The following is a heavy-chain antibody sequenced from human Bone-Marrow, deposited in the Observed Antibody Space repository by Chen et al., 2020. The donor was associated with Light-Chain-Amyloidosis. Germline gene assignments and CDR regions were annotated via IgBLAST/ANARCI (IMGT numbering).Heavy chain of an antibody. V-gene: IGHV4-59*08. CDR1: GAPISIYY. CDR3: ARRADGYNFAY. J-gene: IGHJ4*02. D-gene: IGHD5-12*01. Sequence: QVQLQESGPGLVKPPETLPPTGPVPGAPISIYYWSWIRQPPGKGLEWIRYIYSSGNSNYNPSLKSRVTISIDTSKNPFSLKLSSVTSADTAVYYCARRADGYNFAYWGQGTLVTVSS. CDR2: IYSSGNS.